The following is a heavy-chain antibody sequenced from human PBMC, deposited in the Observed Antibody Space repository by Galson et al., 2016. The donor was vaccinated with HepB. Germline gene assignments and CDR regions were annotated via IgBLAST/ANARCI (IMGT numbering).Heavy chain of an antibody. V-gene: IGHV3-30*18. Sequence: SLRLSCAASGFNFSSYGMHWVRQAPGKGLEWVAVISYDGSNNYYADSVKGRFIISRDNSKNMLYLQVSSLRAEDTAVFYCVKDSGTYFYYFDSWGQGTLVTVSS. CDR2: ISYDGSNN. D-gene: IGHD1-26*01. CDR1: GFNFSSYG. CDR3: VKDSGTYFYYFDS. J-gene: IGHJ4*02.